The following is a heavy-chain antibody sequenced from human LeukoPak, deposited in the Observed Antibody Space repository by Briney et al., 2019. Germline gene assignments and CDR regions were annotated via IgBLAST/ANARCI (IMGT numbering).Heavy chain of an antibody. Sequence: GGSLRLSCAASGFSFSSYGMHWVRQAPGKGLEWVTVISYDGSNKYYADSVKGRFTISRDNSKNTLYLQMNSLRAEDTAVYYCAKSSHYYDRGYFDYWGQGTLVTVSS. V-gene: IGHV3-30*18. CDR2: ISYDGSNK. CDR1: GFSFSSYG. J-gene: IGHJ4*02. CDR3: AKSSHYYDRGYFDY. D-gene: IGHD3-22*01.